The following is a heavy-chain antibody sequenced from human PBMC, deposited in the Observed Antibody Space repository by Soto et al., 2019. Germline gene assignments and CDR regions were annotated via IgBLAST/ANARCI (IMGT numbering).Heavy chain of an antibody. Sequence: XSVKVSCTASGYSFTSYGSGWVRQAPGQGLEWMGWISAYNGNTNYAQKLQGRVTMTTDTSTSTAYMELRSLRSDDTAVYYCARDTGIVVVPDPSRNNWFDPWGQGTLVTVSS. CDR2: ISAYNGNT. V-gene: IGHV1-18*01. J-gene: IGHJ5*02. CDR1: GYSFTSYG. CDR3: ARDTGIVVVPDPSRNNWFDP. D-gene: IGHD2-2*01.